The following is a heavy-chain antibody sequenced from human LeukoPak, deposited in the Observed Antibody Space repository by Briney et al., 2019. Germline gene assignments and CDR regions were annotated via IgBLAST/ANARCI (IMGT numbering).Heavy chain of an antibody. Sequence: ASVKVSCKAYGYNFFTYGITWVRQAPGQGLEWMGWISPHNGNANYAQKFQDRVIMTTDTSTNTAFMEVRSLRSDDAAMYYWARGDFIYSRDCLFYFDYWRQGSLVAVSS. V-gene: IGHV1-18*01. J-gene: IGHJ4*01. D-gene: IGHD6-13*01. CDR1: GYNFFTYG. CDR3: ARGDFIYSRDCLFYFDY. CDR2: ISPHNGNA.